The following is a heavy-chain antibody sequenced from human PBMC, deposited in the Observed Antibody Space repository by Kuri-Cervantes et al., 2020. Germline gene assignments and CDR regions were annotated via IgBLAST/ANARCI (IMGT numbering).Heavy chain of an antibody. V-gene: IGHV1-2*02. CDR1: GYTFTSYG. D-gene: IGHD3-10*01. CDR3: ARREWFGELLNYWFDP. J-gene: IGHJ5*02. Sequence: AAVKVSCKASGYTFTSYGISWVRQAPGQGLEWMGWINPNSGGTNYAQKFQGRGTMTRDTSISTAYMELSRLRSDNTAVYYCARREWFGELLNYWFDPWGQGTLVTVSS. CDR2: INPNSGGT.